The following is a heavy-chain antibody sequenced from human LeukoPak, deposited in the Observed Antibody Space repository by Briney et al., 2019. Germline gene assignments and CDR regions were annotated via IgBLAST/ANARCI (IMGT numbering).Heavy chain of an antibody. V-gene: IGHV3-74*01. CDR3: ARERKSSTSMDY. D-gene: IGHD2-2*01. J-gene: IGHJ4*02. Sequence: PGRSLRLSCAASGFTFSSYWMHWVRQAPGKGLVWVSRINTDGSTITYADSVKGRFTISRDNAKNTVYLQMNSLRAEDTAVYFCARERKSSTSMDYWGQGTLVTVSS. CDR1: GFTFSSYW. CDR2: INTDGSTI.